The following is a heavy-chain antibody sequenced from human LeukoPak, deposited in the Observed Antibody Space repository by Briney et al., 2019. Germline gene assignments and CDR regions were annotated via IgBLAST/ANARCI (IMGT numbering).Heavy chain of an antibody. CDR1: GGTFSSYA. J-gene: IGHJ3*02. Sequence: EASVKVSSKASGGTFSSYAISWVRQAPGQGLEWMGGIIPIFGTANYAQKFQGRVTITADESTSTAYMELSSLRSEDTAVYYCARDIDGYNPRNPYDAFDIWGQGTMVTVSS. D-gene: IGHD5-24*01. V-gene: IGHV1-69*13. CDR3: ARDIDGYNPRNPYDAFDI. CDR2: IIPIFGTA.